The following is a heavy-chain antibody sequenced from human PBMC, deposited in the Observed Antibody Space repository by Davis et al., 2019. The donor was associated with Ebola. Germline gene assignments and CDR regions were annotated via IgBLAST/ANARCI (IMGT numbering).Heavy chain of an antibody. V-gene: IGHV3-15*01. Sequence: PGGSLRLSCAASGFTFSNAWMSWVRQAPGKGLEWVGRIKSKTDGGTTDYAAPVKGRFTISRDDSKNTLYLQMNSLKTEDTAVYYCAREYIVVVPAADQIKTYYYYGMDVWGQGTTVTVSS. J-gene: IGHJ6*02. CDR3: AREYIVVVPAADQIKTYYYYGMDV. CDR1: GFTFSNAW. D-gene: IGHD2-2*01. CDR2: IKSKTDGGTT.